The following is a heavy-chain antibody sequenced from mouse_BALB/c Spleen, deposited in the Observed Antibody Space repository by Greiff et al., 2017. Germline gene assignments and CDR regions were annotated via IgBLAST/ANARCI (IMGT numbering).Heavy chain of an antibody. D-gene: IGHD2-14*01. V-gene: IGHV2-9*02. CDR2: IWAGGST. J-gene: IGHJ4*01. Sequence: VNLVESGPGLVAPSQSLSITCTVSGFSLTSYGVHWVRQPPGKGLEWLGVIWAGGSTNYNSALMSRLSISKDNSKSQVFLKMNSLQTDDTAMYYCASLYRGYAMDYWGQGTSVTVSS. CDR3: ASLYRGYAMDY. CDR1: GFSLTSYG.